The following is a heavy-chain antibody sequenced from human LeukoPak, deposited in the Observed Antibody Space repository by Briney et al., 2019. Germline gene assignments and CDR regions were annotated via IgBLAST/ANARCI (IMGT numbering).Heavy chain of an antibody. CDR1: GFIFSSYA. Sequence: GGSLRLSCAASGFIFSSYAMSWVRQAPGKGLEWVSVISGSGGTTYYADSVKGRFTISRDNSKNTLNLQMNSLRAEDTAVYYCVKDRTGTYTLDYWGQGTLVTVSS. CDR2: ISGSGGTT. CDR3: VKDRTGTYTLDY. D-gene: IGHD3-10*01. V-gene: IGHV3-23*01. J-gene: IGHJ4*02.